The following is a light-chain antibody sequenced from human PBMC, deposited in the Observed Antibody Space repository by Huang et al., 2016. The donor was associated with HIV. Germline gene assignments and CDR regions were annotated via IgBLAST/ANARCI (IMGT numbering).Light chain of an antibody. Sequence: EIVMTQSPATLSVSPGERATLSCRASQSFSSNLAWYQQKPGQAPRLLIYGASTRATGIPARFSGSGFGTEFTLTISSLQSEDFAVYYCQQYNNWPQTFGQGTKVEIK. CDR3: QQYNNWPQT. CDR2: GAS. CDR1: QSFSSN. V-gene: IGKV3-15*01. J-gene: IGKJ1*01.